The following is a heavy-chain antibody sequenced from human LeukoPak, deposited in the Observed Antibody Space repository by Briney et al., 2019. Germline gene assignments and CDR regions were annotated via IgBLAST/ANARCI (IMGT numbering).Heavy chain of an antibody. CDR1: GFTFSNYW. Sequence: PGGSLRLSCAASGFTFSNYWMSWVRQAPGKGLEWLAKINQDGSEMYYVDSVKGRFTISRDNGKNSLYLQINSLRADDTAVYYCARDQGSMIVVRTTSWYFDLWGRGTLVTVSS. CDR3: ARDQGSMIVVRTTSWYFDL. D-gene: IGHD3-22*01. CDR2: INQDGSEM. V-gene: IGHV3-7*01. J-gene: IGHJ2*01.